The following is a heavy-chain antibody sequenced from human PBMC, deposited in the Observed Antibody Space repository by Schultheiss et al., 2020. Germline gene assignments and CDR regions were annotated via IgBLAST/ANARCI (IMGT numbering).Heavy chain of an antibody. D-gene: IGHD3-3*01. Sequence: GGSLRLSCAASGFTFSNAWMSWVRQAPGKGLEWVGRIKSKTDGGTTDYAAPVKGRFTISRDDSKNTLYLQMNSLKTEDTAVYYCTTDSLDDFWSGYSVTDYYYYYYMDVWGKGTTVTVSS. J-gene: IGHJ6*03. CDR3: TTDSLDDFWSGYSVTDYYYYYYMDV. CDR1: GFTFSNAW. CDR2: IKSKTDGGTT. V-gene: IGHV3-15*01.